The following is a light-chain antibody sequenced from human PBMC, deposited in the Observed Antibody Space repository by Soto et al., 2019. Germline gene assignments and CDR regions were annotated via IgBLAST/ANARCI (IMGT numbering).Light chain of an antibody. CDR3: MQAIQRLT. V-gene: IGKV2-28*01. Sequence: EIVMTQSPLTLPVTPGEPASISCRSSQSLLYNNTYNYLDWYVQKPGQSPQLLIYFGSNRAPGAPDRFSGSGAGTDFTLKINRLEAEDVGTYYCMQAIQRLTFGQGTRLEIQ. CDR2: FGS. CDR1: QSLLYNNTYNY. J-gene: IGKJ5*01.